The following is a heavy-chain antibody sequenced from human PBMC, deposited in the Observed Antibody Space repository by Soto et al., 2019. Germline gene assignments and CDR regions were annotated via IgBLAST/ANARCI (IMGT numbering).Heavy chain of an antibody. CDR2: IYYSGST. CDR3: ARTDYSNYVLGYYGMDV. Sequence: SETLSLTRTVSGGSISSYYWSWIRQPPGKGLEWIGYIYYSGSTNYNPSLKSRVTISVDTSKNQFSLKLSSVTAADTAVYYCARTDYSNYVLGYYGMDVWGQGTTVTVSS. CDR1: GGSISSYY. V-gene: IGHV4-59*01. D-gene: IGHD4-4*01. J-gene: IGHJ6*02.